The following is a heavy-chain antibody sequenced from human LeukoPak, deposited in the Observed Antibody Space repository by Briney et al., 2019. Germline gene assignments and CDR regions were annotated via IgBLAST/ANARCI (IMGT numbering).Heavy chain of an antibody. CDR3: AKVYTTTGTGDFCNY. J-gene: IGHJ4*02. V-gene: IGHV3-23*01. D-gene: IGHD1-1*01. CDR2: ITASGAST. Sequence: GGSLRLSCAASGFTFSSYGMRWVRQAPGKGLEWVSTITASGASTYYADSVKGRFTISRDNSKNTLNLQRNSRRAEDTAIYYCAKVYTTTGTGDFCNYWGQGTLVTVSS. CDR1: GFTFSSYG.